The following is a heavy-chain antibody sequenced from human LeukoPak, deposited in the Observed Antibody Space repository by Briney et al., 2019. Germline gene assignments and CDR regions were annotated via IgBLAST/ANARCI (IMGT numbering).Heavy chain of an antibody. CDR2: ISSSGSTI. Sequence: GGSLRLSCAASGFTFSSYEMNWVRQAPGKGLEWVSYISSSGSTIYYADSVKGRFTISRDNAKNSLYLQMNSLRAEDTAVYYCAINPMAHDAFGIWGQGTMVTVSS. D-gene: IGHD5-24*01. CDR3: AINPMAHDAFGI. CDR1: GFTFSSYE. J-gene: IGHJ3*02. V-gene: IGHV3-48*03.